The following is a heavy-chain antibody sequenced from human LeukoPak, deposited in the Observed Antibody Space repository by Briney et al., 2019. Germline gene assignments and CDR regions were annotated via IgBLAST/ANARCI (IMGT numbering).Heavy chain of an antibody. J-gene: IGHJ4*02. CDR2: INPNSGGT. Sequence: ASVKVSCKASGYTFTGYYMHWVRQAPGQGLEWMGWINPNSGGTNYAQKFQGRVTMTRDTSISTAYMELSRLRSDDTAVYYCARDKYCSSTSCAYYFDYWGQGTLVTVSS. V-gene: IGHV1-2*02. CDR3: ARDKYCSSTSCAYYFDY. CDR1: GYTFTGYY. D-gene: IGHD2-2*01.